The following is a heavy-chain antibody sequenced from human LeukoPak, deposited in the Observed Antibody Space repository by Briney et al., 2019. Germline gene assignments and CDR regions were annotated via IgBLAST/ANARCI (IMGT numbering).Heavy chain of an antibody. J-gene: IGHJ3*02. Sequence: SVKVSCKASGGTFSSYAISWVRQAPGQGLEWMGRIIPILGTANYAQKFQGRVTITTDESTSTAYMELSSLRSEDTAVYYCARVRAYNWNDQGAFDIWGQGTMVTVSS. CDR2: IIPILGTA. CDR1: GGTFSSYA. D-gene: IGHD1-20*01. V-gene: IGHV1-69*05. CDR3: ARVRAYNWNDQGAFDI.